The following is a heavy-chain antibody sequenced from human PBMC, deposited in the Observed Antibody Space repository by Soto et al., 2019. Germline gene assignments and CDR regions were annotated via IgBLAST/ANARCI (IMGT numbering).Heavy chain of an antibody. CDR1: GFTFSTYA. V-gene: IGHV3-23*01. D-gene: IGHD2-15*01. CDR2: ISGSGGRI. J-gene: IGHJ4*02. Sequence: EVQLLESGGGLVQPGGSLRLSCAASGFTFSTYAMAWVRQAPGQGLEWVSGISGSGGRIYYADSVQGRFTISRDNSKNTLYVQMSSRRAEDTAVYYCAKRDYSDSVGNASLFDYWGQGTLVTVSS. CDR3: AKRDYSDSVGNASLFDY.